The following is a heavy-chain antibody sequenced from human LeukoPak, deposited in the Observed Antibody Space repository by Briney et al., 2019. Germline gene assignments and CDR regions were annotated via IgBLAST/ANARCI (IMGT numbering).Heavy chain of an antibody. CDR2: ISASSGTR. D-gene: IGHD2-15*01. J-gene: IGHJ5*02. V-gene: IGHV3-11*01. CDR1: GFTFSEYY. Sequence: GGSLRLSCAASGFTFSEYYMNWIRQAPGEGLEWLSYISASSGTRYYADSVKGRFTISRDNAKNSLYLQMNSLRAEDTAVYYCARGLAANDWFDPWGQGTLVTVSS. CDR3: ARGLAANDWFDP.